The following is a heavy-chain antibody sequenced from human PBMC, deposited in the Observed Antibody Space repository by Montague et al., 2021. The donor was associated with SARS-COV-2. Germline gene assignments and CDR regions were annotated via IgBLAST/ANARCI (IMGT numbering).Heavy chain of an antibody. CDR3: ARAPYYGPGKPYQFDY. D-gene: IGHD3-10*01. CDR2: SYHSGTT. V-gene: IGHV4-38-2*02. Sequence: SETLSLTCTVSGYSINSNYYWGWTRQPPGKGLEWIGCSYHSGTTXXHPSLKSRVTISLDTSNNHFSLKVTSVTAADTAVYYCARAPYYGPGKPYQFDYWGRGTLVTVSS. CDR1: GYSINSNYY. J-gene: IGHJ4*02.